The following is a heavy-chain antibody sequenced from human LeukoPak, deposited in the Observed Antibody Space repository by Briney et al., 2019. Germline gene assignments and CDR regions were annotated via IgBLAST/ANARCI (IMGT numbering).Heavy chain of an antibody. CDR3: ARGVTTVRIYYHGMDV. D-gene: IGHD4-17*01. Sequence: GGSLRLSCAASGFTVSDNYINWVRQAPGKGLEWVSVMYAGGSTYYGGSVKGRFIISRDNSKNTLYLQMDSLRAEDTAVYYCARGVTTVRIYYHGMDVWGQGTTVTVSS. V-gene: IGHV3-66*01. J-gene: IGHJ6*02. CDR2: MYAGGST. CDR1: GFTVSDNY.